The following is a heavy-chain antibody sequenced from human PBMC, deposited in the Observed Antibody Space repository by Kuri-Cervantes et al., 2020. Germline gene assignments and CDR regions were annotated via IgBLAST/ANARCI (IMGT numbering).Heavy chain of an antibody. CDR2: ITGSGGST. CDR1: GFTFSSYA. CDR3: AKRMSYSSSWYYFDY. J-gene: IGHJ4*02. V-gene: IGHV3-23*01. D-gene: IGHD6-13*01. Sequence: GESLKISCAASGFTFSSYAMSWVRQAPGKGLGWVSGITGSGGSTYYADSVKGRFTISRDNSKNTLYLQIDSLRAEDTAIYYCAKRMSYSSSWYYFDYWGQGTLVTVSS.